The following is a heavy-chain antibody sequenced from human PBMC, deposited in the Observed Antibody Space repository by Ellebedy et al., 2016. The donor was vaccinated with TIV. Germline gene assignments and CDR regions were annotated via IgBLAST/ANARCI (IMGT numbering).Heavy chain of an antibody. CDR2: ISGSGGNT. CDR3: ARINGDDQKSRYRPFEN. J-gene: IGHJ4*02. Sequence: GESLKISXADSGLTFSSYAVSWVRQAPGKGLEWVSSISGSGGNTYYADSVKGRFTISRDNAQKSLYLQMNSLRADDTAVYYCARINGDDQKSRYRPFENWGQGTLVTVSS. D-gene: IGHD2-21*02. CDR1: GLTFSSYA. V-gene: IGHV3-23*01.